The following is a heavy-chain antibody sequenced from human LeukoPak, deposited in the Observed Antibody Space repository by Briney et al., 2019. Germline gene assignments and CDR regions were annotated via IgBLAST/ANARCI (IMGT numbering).Heavy chain of an antibody. CDR1: GLIVSSNY. V-gene: IGHV3-53*05. CDR2: IYSGGST. CDR3: ARGKGQDSGYDYFLDY. D-gene: IGHD5-12*01. Sequence: PGGSLRLSCAASGLIVSSNYMSRVRQAPGKGLEWVSVIYSGGSTYYADSVKGRFTISRDNSKNTLYLQMNILRADDSAVYYCARGKGQDSGYDYFLDYWGQGTLVTVSS. J-gene: IGHJ4*02.